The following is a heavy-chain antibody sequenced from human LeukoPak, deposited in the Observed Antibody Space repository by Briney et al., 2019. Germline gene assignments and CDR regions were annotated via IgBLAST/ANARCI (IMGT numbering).Heavy chain of an antibody. CDR2: IYTGGNT. CDR1: GFTVSTNY. CDR3: ARDRPGGGELDLDY. Sequence: PGGSLRLSCAASGFTVSTNYMSWVRQAPGKGLEWVAVIYTGGNTDYAESVEGRFTISRHNSKNTLYLQMNSLRADDTAVYYCARDRPGGGELDLDYWGQGTLVTVSS. D-gene: IGHD3-10*01. J-gene: IGHJ4*02. V-gene: IGHV3-53*04.